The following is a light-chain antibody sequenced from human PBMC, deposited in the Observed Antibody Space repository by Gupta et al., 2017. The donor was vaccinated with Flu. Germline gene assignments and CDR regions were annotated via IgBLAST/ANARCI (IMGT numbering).Light chain of an antibody. J-gene: IGKJ1*01. CDR2: QAS. Sequence: DIQMTQSPSTLSASVGDRVTLTCRASQSISTWLAWYQQKPGKAPKLVIYQASNLEVGIPSRFSGSGSGTEFTLTISSLQPDDFAAYYCQQYNTYSPVFGQGTRVEIK. V-gene: IGKV1-5*03. CDR3: QQYNTYSPV. CDR1: QSISTW.